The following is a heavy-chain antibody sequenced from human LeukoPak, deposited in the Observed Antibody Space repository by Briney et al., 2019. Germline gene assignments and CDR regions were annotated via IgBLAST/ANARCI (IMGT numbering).Heavy chain of an antibody. CDR3: ARDPSRYYDILTGPVDY. J-gene: IGHJ4*02. Sequence: GASVKVSCKASGYTFTSYGISWVRQAPGQGLEWMGWISAYNGNTNYAQKLQGRVTMTTDTSTSTAYMELRSLRSDDTAVYYCARDPSRYYDILTGPVDYWGQGTLVTVSS. CDR1: GYTFTSYG. V-gene: IGHV1-18*01. D-gene: IGHD3-9*01. CDR2: ISAYNGNT.